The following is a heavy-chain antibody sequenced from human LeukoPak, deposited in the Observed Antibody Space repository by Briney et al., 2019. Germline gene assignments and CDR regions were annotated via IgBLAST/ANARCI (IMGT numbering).Heavy chain of an antibody. CDR3: ARDNEWELPGAFDI. CDR1: GGSISSSNFY. Sequence: SETLSLTCTVSGGSISSSNFYWGWIRQPPGKGLEWIGSIYYSGSTYYSPSLKSRVTISVDTSKNQFSLKLSSVTAADTAVYYCARDNEWELPGAFDIWGQGTMVTVSS. CDR2: IYYSGST. V-gene: IGHV4-39*07. J-gene: IGHJ3*02. D-gene: IGHD1-26*01.